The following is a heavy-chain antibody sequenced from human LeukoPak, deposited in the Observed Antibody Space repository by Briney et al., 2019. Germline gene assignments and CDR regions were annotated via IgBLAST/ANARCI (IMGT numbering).Heavy chain of an antibody. V-gene: IGHV4-61*02. CDR2: IYTSGST. CDR3: ARRSVTSYYGMDV. CDR1: GGSISSGSYY. Sequence: TSETLSLTCTVSGGSISSGSYYWSWLRQPAGKGLEWIGRIYTSGSTNYNPSLKSRVTISVDTSKNQFSLKLSSVTAADTAVYYCARRSVTSYYGMDVWGQGTTVTVSS. D-gene: IGHD4-17*01. J-gene: IGHJ6*02.